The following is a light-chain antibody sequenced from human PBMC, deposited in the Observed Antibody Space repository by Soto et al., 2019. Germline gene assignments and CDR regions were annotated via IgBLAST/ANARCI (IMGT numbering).Light chain of an antibody. CDR3: CSYATTTL. CDR1: SSDVGSYDL. CDR2: EVS. Sequence: QSVLTQPASVSGSPGQSITISCTGTSSDVGSYDLVSWYQQHPGNAPKLMIYEVSKRPSGVSDRFSGSKSGNTASLTISGLQADDEADYYCCSYATTTLFGAGTKLTVL. J-gene: IGLJ2*01. V-gene: IGLV2-23*02.